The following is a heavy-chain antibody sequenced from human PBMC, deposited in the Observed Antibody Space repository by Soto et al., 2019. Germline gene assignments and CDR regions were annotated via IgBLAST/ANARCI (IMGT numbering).Heavy chain of an antibody. CDR2: YFPDQGKL. J-gene: IGHJ4*02. D-gene: IGHD1-26*01. CDR1: GYTLADLN. Sequence: QAQLEQSGAEVKKPGASVKVPCKVSGYTLADLNIHWVRQAPGKGLEWMGGYFPDQGKLVHAENFQGRVTMPEDTSTDTAYMELSSLRFEDTAVYFCTSHVVMGALLYWGQGTLVTVSS. V-gene: IGHV1-24*01. CDR3: TSHVVMGALLY.